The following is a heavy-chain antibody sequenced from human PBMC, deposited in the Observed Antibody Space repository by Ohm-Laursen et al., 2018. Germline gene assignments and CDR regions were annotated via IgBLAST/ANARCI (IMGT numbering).Heavy chain of an antibody. J-gene: IGHJ4*02. V-gene: IGHV3-9*01. Sequence: SLRLSCAASGFTFDDYAMHWVRQAPGKGLEWVSGISWNSGSIGYADSVKGRFTISRDNSKNTLYLQMNSLRAEGTAVYYCARDDSYGFFDYWGQGTLVTVSS. CDR3: ARDDSYGFFDY. D-gene: IGHD5-18*01. CDR1: GFTFDDYA. CDR2: ISWNSGSI.